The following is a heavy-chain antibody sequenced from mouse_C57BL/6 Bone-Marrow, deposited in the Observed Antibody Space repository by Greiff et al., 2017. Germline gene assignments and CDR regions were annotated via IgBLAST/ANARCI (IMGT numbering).Heavy chain of an antibody. Sequence: QVHVKQPGAELVKPGASVKLSCKASGYTFTSYWMHWVKQRPGRGLEWIGRIYPNSGGTKYNEKFKSKATLTVDKPSSTAYMQLSSLTSEDSAVYYCAHGNYFYWYFAVWGKGTTVTVSS. J-gene: IGHJ1*03. CDR3: AHGNYFYWYFAV. CDR2: IYPNSGGT. V-gene: IGHV1-72*01. D-gene: IGHD2-1*01. CDR1: GYTFTSYW.